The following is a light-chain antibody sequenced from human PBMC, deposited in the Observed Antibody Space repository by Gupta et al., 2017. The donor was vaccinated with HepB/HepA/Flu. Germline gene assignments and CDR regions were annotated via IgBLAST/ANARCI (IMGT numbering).Light chain of an antibody. CDR1: NSDVGSHDV. V-gene: IGLV2-23*02. Sequence: QSALTQPASVSGSPGQSITITCTGTNSDVGSHDVVSWYQQHQGKVPKLMIYEVTQRPSGVSGRFSGSKSGNTASLTISGLQAEDEADYYCCSYAGSSVLVFGGGTKLTVL. CDR3: CSYAGSSVLV. J-gene: IGLJ3*02. CDR2: EVT.